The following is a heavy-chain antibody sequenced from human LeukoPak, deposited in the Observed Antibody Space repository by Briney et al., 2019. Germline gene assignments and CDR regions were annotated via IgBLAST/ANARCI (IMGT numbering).Heavy chain of an antibody. Sequence: SGTLSLTCGVSGGSISNTNWWSWVRQPPGQGLEWIGEISLTGLTHYNPSLESRVTVSLDKSKNQLSLNLTSVTAADTAVYYCAKQEFGINYLDPWGQGTLITVSS. CDR3: AKQEFGINYLDP. D-gene: IGHD3-10*01. J-gene: IGHJ5*02. CDR1: GGSISNTNW. CDR2: ISLTGLT. V-gene: IGHV4-4*02.